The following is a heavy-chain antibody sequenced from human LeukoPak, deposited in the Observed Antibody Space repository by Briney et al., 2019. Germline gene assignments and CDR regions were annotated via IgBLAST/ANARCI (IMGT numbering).Heavy chain of an antibody. D-gene: IGHD2-2*01. Sequence: GESLKISCKGLGYSFSSYWSAWVRQRPGKGLEWMGIISPGDSDARYSPSFQGQVTISADKSISTAYLRWSSLKASDTAIYYCARRYCSSTSCNPYFFDFWGQGTLVTVSS. J-gene: IGHJ4*02. CDR3: ARRYCSSTSCNPYFFDF. V-gene: IGHV5-51*01. CDR2: ISPGDSDA. CDR1: GYSFSSYW.